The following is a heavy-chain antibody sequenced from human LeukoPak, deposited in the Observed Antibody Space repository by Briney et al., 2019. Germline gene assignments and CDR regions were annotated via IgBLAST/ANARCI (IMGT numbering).Heavy chain of an antibody. CDR1: GGSFGGYY. D-gene: IGHD1-14*01. V-gene: IGHV4-34*01. Sequence: SETLSLTCAVYGGSFGGYYWSWIRQPPGKGLEWIGEINHSGSTNYNPSLKSRVTISVDTSKNQFSLKLSSVTAADTAVYYCARNWNHYYYYYYMDVWGRGTTVTVSS. J-gene: IGHJ6*03. CDR2: INHSGST. CDR3: ARNWNHYYYYYYMDV.